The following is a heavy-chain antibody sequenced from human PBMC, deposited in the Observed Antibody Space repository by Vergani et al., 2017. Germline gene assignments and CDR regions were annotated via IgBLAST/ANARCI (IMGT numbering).Heavy chain of an antibody. D-gene: IGHD3-3*01. CDR1: GFTFSSYS. V-gene: IGHV3-21*01. Sequence: EVQLVESGGGLVKPGGSLRLSCAASGFTFSSYSMNWVRQAPGKGLEWVSSISSSRSYIYYADSVKGRFTISRDNAKNSLYLQMNSLRAEDTAVYYCARDSAYYDFWCGYPDVWGKGTTVTVSS. CDR3: ARDSAYYDFWCGYPDV. CDR2: ISSSRSYI. J-gene: IGHJ6*04.